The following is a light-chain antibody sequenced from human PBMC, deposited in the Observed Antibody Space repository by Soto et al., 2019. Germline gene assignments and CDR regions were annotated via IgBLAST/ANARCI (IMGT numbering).Light chain of an antibody. V-gene: IGLV2-14*01. J-gene: IGLJ3*02. CDR3: SLYTRSATLGV. CDR2: EVN. CDR1: STDVGGYNY. Sequence: QSALTQPASVSGSPGQSITISCTGTSTDVGGYNYVSWYQQHPGKAPKLMIYEVNNRPSGVSDRFSGSKSGNTASLTISGLQAEDEADYYCSLYTRSATLGVFGGGTKLTVL.